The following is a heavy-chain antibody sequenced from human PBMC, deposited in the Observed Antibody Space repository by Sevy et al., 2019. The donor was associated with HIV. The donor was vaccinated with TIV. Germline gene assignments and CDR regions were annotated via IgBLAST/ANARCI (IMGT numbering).Heavy chain of an antibody. CDR2: IYYSGST. CDR3: ARDQYQLLWLGWFDP. V-gene: IGHV4-39*02. D-gene: IGHD2-2*01. J-gene: IGHJ5*02. Sequence: SETLSLTCTVSGGSISSSSYYWGWIRQPPGKGLEWIGSIYYSGSTYYNPSLKNRVTISVDTSKNQFSLKLSSVTAADTAVNYCARDQYQLLWLGWFDPWGQGTLVTVSS. CDR1: GGSISSSSYY.